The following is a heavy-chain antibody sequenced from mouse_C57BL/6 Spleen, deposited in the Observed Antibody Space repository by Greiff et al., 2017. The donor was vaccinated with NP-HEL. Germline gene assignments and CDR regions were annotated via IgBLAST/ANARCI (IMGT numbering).Heavy chain of an antibody. CDR3: ARGGGLRPYFDY. V-gene: IGHV1-64*01. CDR1: GYTFTSYW. D-gene: IGHD3-2*02. Sequence: QVQLKQPGAELVKPGASVKLSCKASGYTFTSYWMHWVKQRPGQGLEWIGMIHPNSGSTNYNEKFKSKATLTVDKSSSTAYMQLSSLTSEDSAVYYCARGGGLRPYFDYWGQGTTLTVSS. J-gene: IGHJ2*01. CDR2: IHPNSGST.